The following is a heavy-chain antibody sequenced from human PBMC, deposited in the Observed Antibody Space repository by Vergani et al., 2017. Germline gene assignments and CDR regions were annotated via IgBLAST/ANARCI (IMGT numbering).Heavy chain of an antibody. Sequence: QVQLVQSGAEVKKPGASVKVSCKASGYTFTSYYMHWVRQAPGQGLEWMGIINPSGGSTSYAQKFQGRVTMTRDTSTSTVYMELSSLRSEDTAVYYCARGRFGEPNFGEYYYGMDVWGQGTTVTVSS. CDR2: INPSGGST. CDR1: GYTFTSYY. J-gene: IGHJ6*02. D-gene: IGHD3-10*01. CDR3: ARGRFGEPNFGEYYYGMDV. V-gene: IGHV1-46*01.